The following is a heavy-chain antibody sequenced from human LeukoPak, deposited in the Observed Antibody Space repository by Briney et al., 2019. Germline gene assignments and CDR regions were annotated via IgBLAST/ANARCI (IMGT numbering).Heavy chain of an antibody. V-gene: IGHV4-34*01. Sequence: SETLSLTCAVYGGSFSGYYWSWLRQPPGKGLEWIGEINHSGSTNYNPSLKSRVTISVDTSKNQFSLKLSSVPAADTAVYYCARGGGYNWFDPWGQGTLVTVSS. CDR2: INHSGST. CDR1: GGSFSGYY. J-gene: IGHJ5*02. CDR3: ARGGGYNWFDP.